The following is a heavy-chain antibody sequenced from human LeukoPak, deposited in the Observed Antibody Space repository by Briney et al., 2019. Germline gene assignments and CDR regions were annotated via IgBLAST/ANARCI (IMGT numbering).Heavy chain of an antibody. J-gene: IGHJ4*02. D-gene: IGHD3-22*01. CDR2: IWYDGSNK. CDR3: AKESSDYDSSGYYRYFDY. V-gene: IGHV3-33*06. Sequence: GGSLRLSCAASGFTFSSYGMHWVRQAPGKGLEWVAVIWYDGSNKYYADSVKGRFTISRDNSKNTLYLQMNSLRAEETAVYYCAKESSDYDSSGYYRYFDYWGQGTLVTVSS. CDR1: GFTFSSYG.